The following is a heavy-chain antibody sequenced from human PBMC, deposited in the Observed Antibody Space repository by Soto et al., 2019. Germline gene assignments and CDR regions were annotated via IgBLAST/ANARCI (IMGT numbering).Heavy chain of an antibody. CDR1: GFTFSNAW. J-gene: IGHJ6*02. CDR3: TTVGPDYSPADYHYGMDV. V-gene: IGHV3-15*07. Sequence: EVQLVESGGGLVKPGGSLRLSCAASGFTFSNAWMNGVRQAPGKGLEWVGRIKSKTDGGTTYYAAPVKGRFTISRDDSKNTLYLQMNSLKTEDTAVYYCTTVGPDYSPADYHYGMDVGGQGTTVTVSS. CDR2: IKSKTDGGTT. D-gene: IGHD4-4*01.